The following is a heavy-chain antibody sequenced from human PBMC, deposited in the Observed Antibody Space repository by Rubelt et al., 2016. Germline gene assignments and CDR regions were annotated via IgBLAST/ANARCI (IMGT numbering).Heavy chain of an antibody. CDR3: ARDWARGNSGYFDF. V-gene: IGHV3-33*01. CDR1: G. CDR2: IWDDGSDK. D-gene: IGHD3-22*01. Sequence: GMHWVRQAPGKGLEWVAVIWDDGSDKYYIDSVKGRFIISRDNSKNTLYLQMKSLRAEDTAIYFCARDWARGNSGYFDFWGQGTLVTVSS. J-gene: IGHJ4*02.